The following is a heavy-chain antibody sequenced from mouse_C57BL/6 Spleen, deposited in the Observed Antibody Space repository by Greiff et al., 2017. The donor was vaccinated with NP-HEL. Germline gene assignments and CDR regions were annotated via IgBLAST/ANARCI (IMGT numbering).Heavy chain of an antibody. Sequence: QVQLQQSGAELVRPGASVTLSCKASGYTFTDYEMHWVKQTPVHGLEWIGAIDPGTGGTDYNQKFKGQARLTADKSSSTAYMELRILSSEDAAVYYGTRSYYSPLDVWGTGTTVTVSS. V-gene: IGHV1-15*01. D-gene: IGHD2-12*01. CDR1: GYTFTDYE. CDR2: IDPGTGGT. J-gene: IGHJ1*03. CDR3: TRSYYSPLDV.